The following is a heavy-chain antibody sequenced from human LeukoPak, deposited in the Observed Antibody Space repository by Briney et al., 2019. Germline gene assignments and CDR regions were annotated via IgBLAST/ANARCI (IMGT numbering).Heavy chain of an antibody. CDR2: ISYDGSNK. V-gene: IGHV3-30*04. CDR3: AKVVIGEGFGDDYYYYYGMDV. D-gene: IGHD3-10*01. CDR1: GFTFSSYA. J-gene: IGHJ6*02. Sequence: GGSLRLSCAASGFTFSSYAMHWVRQAPGKGLEWVAVISYDGSNKYYADSVKGRFTISRANSKNTLYLQMNSLRAEDTAVYYCAKVVIGEGFGDDYYYYYGMDVWGQGTTVTVSS.